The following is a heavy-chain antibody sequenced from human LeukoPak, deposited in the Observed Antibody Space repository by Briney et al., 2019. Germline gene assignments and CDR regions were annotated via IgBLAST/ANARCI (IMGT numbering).Heavy chain of an antibody. CDR3: ATGSQPGTSFDY. CDR2: ISGDGSVT. V-gene: IGHV3-43*02. CDR1: GFTFNDYP. Sequence: GGSLRLSCAASGFTFNDYPMHWVRQAPGKGLEWVSLISGDGSVTYYADSVKGRFTISRDNSKNSLYLQMNSLRLEDTALYYCATGSQPGTSFDYWGQGTLVTASS. D-gene: IGHD1-26*01. J-gene: IGHJ4*02.